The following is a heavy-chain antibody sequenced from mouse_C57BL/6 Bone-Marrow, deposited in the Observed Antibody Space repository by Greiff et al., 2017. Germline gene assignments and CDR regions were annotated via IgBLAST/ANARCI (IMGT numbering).Heavy chain of an antibody. D-gene: IGHD2-2*01. Sequence: VQLQQSGAELVRPGASVKLSCTASGFTFTDDYMHWVKQRPEQGLEWIGWIDPENGDTEYDSKFQGKATITVDKSSSTAYLQLSSLTSEDSAVYYCTEGNDVGRFAYWGRGKLVTVSA. J-gene: IGHJ3*01. CDR2: IDPENGDT. CDR1: GFTFTDDY. CDR3: TEGNDVGRFAY. V-gene: IGHV14-4*01.